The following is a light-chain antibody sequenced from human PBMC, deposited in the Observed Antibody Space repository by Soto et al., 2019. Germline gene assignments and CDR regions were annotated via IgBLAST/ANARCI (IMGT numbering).Light chain of an antibody. Sequence: EIVLTQSPGTPSLSPGERATLSCRSSQSVSSSYLAWYQHKPGQAPRLLIYDVSSRATGIPDRFSGSGSGTDFTLTISRLEPEDFAVYYCQQYGSSPTFGQGTKVEIK. CDR2: DVS. J-gene: IGKJ1*01. CDR3: QQYGSSPT. V-gene: IGKV3-20*01. CDR1: QSVSSSY.